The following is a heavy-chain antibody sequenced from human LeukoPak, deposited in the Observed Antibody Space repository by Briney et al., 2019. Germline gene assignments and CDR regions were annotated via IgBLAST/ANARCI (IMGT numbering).Heavy chain of an antibody. V-gene: IGHV3-30*18. CDR2: ISYDESNK. J-gene: IGHJ4*02. D-gene: IGHD4-23*01. CDR1: GFTFSSYG. Sequence: GGSLRLSCAASGFTFSSYGMHWVRQAPGKGLEWVAVISYDESNKYYADSVKGRFTISRDNSKNTLYLQMNSLRAEDTAVYYCAKEGLRRYSFDYWGQGTLVTVSS. CDR3: AKEGLRRYSFDY.